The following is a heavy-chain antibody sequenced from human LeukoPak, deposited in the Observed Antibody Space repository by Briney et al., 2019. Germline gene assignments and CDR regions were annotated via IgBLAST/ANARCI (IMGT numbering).Heavy chain of an antibody. Sequence: VQPGGSLRLSCAASGFTFSNYGMHWVRQAPGKGLEGVSSISSSSSYIYYTDSVKGRFTISRDNAKNSLYLQMNSLRADDTAIYYCARVSLGAAAGTSRWGQGTLVTVSS. D-gene: IGHD6-13*01. CDR1: GFTFSNYG. CDR3: ARVSLGAAAGTSR. CDR2: ISSSSSYI. V-gene: IGHV3-21*01. J-gene: IGHJ4*02.